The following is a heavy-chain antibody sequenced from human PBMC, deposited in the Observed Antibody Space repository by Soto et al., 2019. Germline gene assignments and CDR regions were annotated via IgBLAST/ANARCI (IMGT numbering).Heavy chain of an antibody. CDR2: IYHSGST. D-gene: IGHD3-16*01. CDR1: GYSISSGYY. CDR3: AEHHGLGLYYE. J-gene: IGHJ4*02. V-gene: IGHV4-38-2*01. Sequence: PSETLSLTCAVSGYSISSGYYWGWIRQPPGKGLEWIGSIYHSGSTYYNPSLKSRVTISVDTSKNQFSLKLSSVTAADTAVYYCAEHHGLGLYYEWGQGTLVTVSS.